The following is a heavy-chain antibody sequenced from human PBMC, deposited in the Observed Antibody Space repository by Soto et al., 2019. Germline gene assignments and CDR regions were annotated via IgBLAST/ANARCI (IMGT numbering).Heavy chain of an antibody. D-gene: IGHD3-3*02. CDR3: MRGSISEQFDS. Sequence: EVQLVESGGDLVQPGGSLRLSCAASGFTFSNYYMNWVRQAPGKGLEWVANINHDGSEKNYVDSVKGRFTASRDNAKNFLYLDMNSLRAEDTAVYYCMRGSISEQFDSWGQGTLVTVSA. CDR1: GFTFSNYY. CDR2: INHDGSEK. J-gene: IGHJ4*02. V-gene: IGHV3-7*01.